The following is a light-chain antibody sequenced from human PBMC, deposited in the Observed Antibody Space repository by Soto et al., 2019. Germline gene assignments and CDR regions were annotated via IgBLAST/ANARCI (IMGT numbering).Light chain of an antibody. J-gene: IGKJ4*01. CDR3: LQVNSFPVS. V-gene: IGKV1-9*01. CDR2: DAS. Sequence: IQLTQSPSSLSASVGDRVTINCRASQGISSYLAWYQQKPEKAPKFLIYDASTLQSGVPSRFTGSGSGTDFTLSITRRQTEDFANYYCLQVNSFPVSFGGGTKVYIK. CDR1: QGISSY.